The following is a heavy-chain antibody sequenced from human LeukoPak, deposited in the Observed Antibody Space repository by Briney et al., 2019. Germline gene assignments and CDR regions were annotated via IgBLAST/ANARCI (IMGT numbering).Heavy chain of an antibody. CDR2: INPNSGAT. V-gene: IGHV1-2*02. CDR3: ARGGLSGSYYDYVHH. D-gene: IGHD1-26*01. J-gene: IGHJ1*01. Sequence: ASVKVSCKASGYTFTDYYVHWVRQAPGQGLEWMGWINPNSGATYYAQKFQGGVTMARDTSISTAYMELSRLTSDDTAVYFCARGGLSGSYYDYVHHWGQGTLVTVSS. CDR1: GYTFTDYY.